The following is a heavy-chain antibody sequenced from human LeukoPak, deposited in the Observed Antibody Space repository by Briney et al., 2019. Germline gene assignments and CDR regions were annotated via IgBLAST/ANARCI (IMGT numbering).Heavy chain of an antibody. CDR1: GGSISSSNW. J-gene: IGHJ6*03. CDR2: IYHSGST. CDR3: ARDRLDIVVFPPSKQRRYMDV. D-gene: IGHD2-15*01. V-gene: IGHV4-4*02. Sequence: SETLSLTCAVSGGSISSSNWWSWVRQPPGKGLEWIGEIYHSGSTNYNPSLKSRVTISVDTSKNQFSLKLSSVTAADTAVYYCARDRLDIVVFPPSKQRRYMDVWGKGTTVTVSS.